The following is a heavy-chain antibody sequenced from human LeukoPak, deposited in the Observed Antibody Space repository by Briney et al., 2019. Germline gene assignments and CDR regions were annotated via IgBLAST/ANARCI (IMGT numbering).Heavy chain of an antibody. D-gene: IGHD3-9*01. V-gene: IGHV3-21*01. CDR3: ARAYDILTGPFDY. CDR2: ISSSSSYI. Sequence: PGGSLRLSCAASGFTFSSYSMNWVRQAPGKGLEWASSISSSSSYIYYADSVKGRFTISRDNAKNSLYLQMNSLRAEDTAVYYCARAYDILTGPFDYWGQGTLVTVSS. J-gene: IGHJ4*02. CDR1: GFTFSSYS.